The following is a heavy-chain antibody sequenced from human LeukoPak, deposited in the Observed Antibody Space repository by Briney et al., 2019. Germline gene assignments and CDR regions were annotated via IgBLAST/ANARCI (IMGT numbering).Heavy chain of an antibody. CDR2: IDWDGDK. CDR1: GGSISSSNWW. CDR3: ARNSRSPGLYYFDY. J-gene: IGHJ4*02. V-gene: IGHV2-70*18. Sequence: TLSLTCAVSGGSISSSNWWSWVRQPPGKALEWLARIDWDGDKHYSTSLKTRLTISKDTSKNQVVLTMTNMDPMDTATYYCARNSRSPGLYYFDYWGQGTLVTVSS. D-gene: IGHD2-8*01.